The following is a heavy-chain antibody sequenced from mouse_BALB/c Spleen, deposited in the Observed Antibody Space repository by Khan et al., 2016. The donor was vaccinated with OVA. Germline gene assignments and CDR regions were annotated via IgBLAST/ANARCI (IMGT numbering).Heavy chain of an antibody. J-gene: IGHJ3*01. CDR1: GYIFTDYN. CDR3: TREWADWFHY. V-gene: IGHV1-77*01. Sequence: QMQLEESGAELARPGASVKLSCKASGYIFTDYNINWMRQRTGQGLEWIGEIYPGSDNTYYNERFKGKATLTVDKSSSTAYMHLSSLTSEDSAVYCGTREWADWFHYWGQGTLVTVSA. CDR2: IYPGSDNT.